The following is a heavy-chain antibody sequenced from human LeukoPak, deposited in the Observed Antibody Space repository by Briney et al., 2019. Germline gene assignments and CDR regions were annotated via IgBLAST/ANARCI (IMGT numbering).Heavy chain of an antibody. CDR2: IKQDGSEK. J-gene: IGHJ4*02. CDR1: GFTFSSYW. CDR3: ARARPPYYYGSGTPVDY. Sequence: GGSLRLSCAASGFTFSSYWMSWVRQAPGKGLEWVANIKQDGSEKYYVDSVKGRFTISRDNAKNSLYLQMNSLRAEDTAVYYCARARPPYYYGSGTPVDYWGQGTLVTVSS. D-gene: IGHD3-10*01. V-gene: IGHV3-7*01.